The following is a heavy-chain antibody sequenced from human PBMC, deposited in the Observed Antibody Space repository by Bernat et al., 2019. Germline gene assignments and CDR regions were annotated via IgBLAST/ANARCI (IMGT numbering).Heavy chain of an antibody. Sequence: QVQLQESGPGLVKPSETLSLTCTVSGGSISSYYWSWIRQPPGKGLEWIGYIYYSGSTNYNPSLKSRVTISVDTSKNQFSLKLSSVTAADTAVYYCASRKQRGWFDPWGQGTLVTVSS. CDR3: ASRKQRGWFDP. CDR2: IYYSGST. J-gene: IGHJ5*02. V-gene: IGHV4-59*12. D-gene: IGHD6-25*01. CDR1: GGSISSYY.